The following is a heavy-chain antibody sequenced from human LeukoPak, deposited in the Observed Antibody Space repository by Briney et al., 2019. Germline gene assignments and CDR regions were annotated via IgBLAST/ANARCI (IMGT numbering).Heavy chain of an antibody. CDR3: ARGRLYYDSSGYYQTGNWFDP. J-gene: IGHJ5*02. V-gene: IGHV4-38-2*01. CDR1: GYSISSGYF. CDR2: IYHIGST. D-gene: IGHD3-22*01. Sequence: SETLSLTCAVSGYSISSGYFWGWIRQPPGKGLEWIGNIYHIGSTYYNPSLKSRVTISVDMSKNQFSLKLSSVTAADTAVYYCARGRLYYDSSGYYQTGNWFDPWGQGTLVTVSS.